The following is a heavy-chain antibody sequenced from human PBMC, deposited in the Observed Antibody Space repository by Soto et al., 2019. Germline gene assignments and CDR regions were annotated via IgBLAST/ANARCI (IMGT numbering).Heavy chain of an antibody. Sequence: PGGSLRLSCAAPGFTFSSYAMSWVRQAPGKGLEWVSAISGSGGSTYYADSVKGRFTISRDNSKNTLYLQMNSLRAEDTAVYYCAVSSESCGGYLHKFDYWGQGTLVTVSS. CDR3: AVSSESCGGYLHKFDY. V-gene: IGHV3-23*01. J-gene: IGHJ4*02. CDR2: ISGSGGST. D-gene: IGHD3-22*01. CDR1: GFTFSSYA.